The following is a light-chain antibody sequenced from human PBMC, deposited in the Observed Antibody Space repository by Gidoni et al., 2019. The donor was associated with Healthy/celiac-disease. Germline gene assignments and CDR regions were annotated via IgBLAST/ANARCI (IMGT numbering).Light chain of an antibody. V-gene: IGLV2-11*02. CDR1: SSDVGGYNY. J-gene: IGLJ2*01. Sequence: QSALTQPRSVSGSPGQSVPISCTGTSSDVGGYNYVSWYQQHPVKAPKLMIYDFSKRPSGVPDRFSGSKSVNTASLTISGLQAEDEADYYCCSYAGSYTFVVFGGGTKLTVL. CDR3: CSYAGSYTFVV. CDR2: DFS.